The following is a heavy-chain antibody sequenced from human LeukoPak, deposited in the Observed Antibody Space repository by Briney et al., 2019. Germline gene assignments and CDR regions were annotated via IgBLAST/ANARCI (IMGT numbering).Heavy chain of an antibody. CDR1: GFTLSSYG. Sequence: PGGSLRLSCAASGFTLSSYGMHWVRQAPGKGPEWVAIISYDGSDKDYADSVKGRFTISRDNSKNTLYLQMNSLRAEDTAVYYCAKGYSSSWAFDYSGHGTLVTVSS. V-gene: IGHV3-30*18. CDR3: AKGYSSSWAFDY. D-gene: IGHD6-13*01. J-gene: IGHJ4*01. CDR2: ISYDGSDK.